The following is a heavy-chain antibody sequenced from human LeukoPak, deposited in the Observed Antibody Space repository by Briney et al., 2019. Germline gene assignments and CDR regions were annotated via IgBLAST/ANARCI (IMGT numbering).Heavy chain of an antibody. D-gene: IGHD5-18*01. V-gene: IGHV3-7*05. J-gene: IGHJ3*02. CDR3: ATDRGYSTFDI. CDR2: TQEDRSEK. CDR1: GFTFSTYW. Sequence: PGGSLRLSCAASGFTFSTYWMNWVRRAPGKGLEWGASTQEDRSEKYYADSVKGRFTISRDNSKNSLFLHMKSLRAEDTAVYYCATDRGYSTFDIWGQGTMVTVSS.